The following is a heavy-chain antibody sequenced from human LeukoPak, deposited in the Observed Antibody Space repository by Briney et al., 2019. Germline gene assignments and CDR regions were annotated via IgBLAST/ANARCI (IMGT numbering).Heavy chain of an antibody. CDR1: GYTFTGYY. Sequence: ASVKVSCKASGYTFTGYYMHWVRQAPGQGLEWMGWINPNSGGTNYAQKFQGSVTMPRDTSISTAYMELSTLRSDDTAVYYCARESGDDYGDYDYYYYYMDVWGRGTTVTVSS. CDR2: INPNSGGT. J-gene: IGHJ6*03. CDR3: ARESGDDYGDYDYYYYYMDV. D-gene: IGHD4-17*01. V-gene: IGHV1-2*02.